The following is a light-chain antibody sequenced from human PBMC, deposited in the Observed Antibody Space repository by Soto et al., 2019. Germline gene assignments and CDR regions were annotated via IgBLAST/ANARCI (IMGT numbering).Light chain of an antibody. CDR2: GAS. Sequence: ETVMTQSPATLSVSPGERATLSCGASQSVSTNLAWYQQKPGQVPRLLIYGASTRASDIPARFSGSGSGTEFTLTISSLQSEGFAVYYCQQYNEWLLTFGGGKKVEIE. V-gene: IGKV3-15*01. J-gene: IGKJ4*01. CDR3: QQYNEWLLT. CDR1: QSVSTN.